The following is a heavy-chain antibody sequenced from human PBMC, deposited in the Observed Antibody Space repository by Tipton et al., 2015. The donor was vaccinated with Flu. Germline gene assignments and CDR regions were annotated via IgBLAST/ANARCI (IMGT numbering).Heavy chain of an antibody. CDR2: ISHSGRT. Sequence: TLSLTCAVSGDSISSDYHWGWIRQPPGKGLEWIGCISHSGRTYYNPSLKSRVTISVDTAKNQFSQRLSSVTDADTAVYYCARSTYYYGSGSSDYWGQGTLVTVSS. D-gene: IGHD3-10*01. J-gene: IGHJ4*02. CDR3: ARSTYYYGSGSSDY. CDR1: GDSISSDYH. V-gene: IGHV4-38-2*01.